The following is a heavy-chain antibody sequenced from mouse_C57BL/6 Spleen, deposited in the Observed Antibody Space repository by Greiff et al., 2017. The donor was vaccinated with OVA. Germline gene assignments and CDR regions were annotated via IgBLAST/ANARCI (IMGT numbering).Heavy chain of an antibody. CDR3: AELITTVVATDWYFDV. V-gene: IGHV1-81*01. CDR1: GYTFTSYG. J-gene: IGHJ1*03. Sequence: VQLQQSGAELARPGASVKLSCKASGYTFTSYGISWVKQRTGQGLEWIGEIYPRSGNTYYNEKFKGKATLTADKSSSTAYMELRSLTSEDSAVYFCAELITTVVATDWYFDVWGTGTTVTVSS. D-gene: IGHD1-1*01. CDR2: IYPRSGNT.